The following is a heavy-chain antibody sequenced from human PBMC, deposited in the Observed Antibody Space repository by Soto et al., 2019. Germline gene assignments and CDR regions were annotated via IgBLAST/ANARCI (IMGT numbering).Heavy chain of an antibody. Sequence: PGGSLRLACVASGFTFSSYAMSWVRQAPGKGLEWVSAISGSGGSTYYADSVKGRFTISRDNSKNTLYLQMNSLRAEDTAVYYCARAQLISSGWPFDYWGQGTLVTVSS. J-gene: IGHJ4*02. CDR1: GFTFSSYA. V-gene: IGHV3-23*01. CDR3: ARAQLISSGWPFDY. CDR2: ISGSGGST. D-gene: IGHD6-19*01.